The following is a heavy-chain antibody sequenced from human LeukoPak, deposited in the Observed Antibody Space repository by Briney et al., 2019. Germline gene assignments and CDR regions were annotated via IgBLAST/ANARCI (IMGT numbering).Heavy chain of an antibody. V-gene: IGHV4-34*01. Sequence: SETLSLTCAVYGGSFSGHYWSWIRQPPGKGLEWIGEINHSGSTNYNPSLKSRVTISVDTSKNQFSLKLSSVTAADTAVYHCARQWRWFDPWGQGTLVTVSS. D-gene: IGHD6-19*01. J-gene: IGHJ5*02. CDR3: ARQWRWFDP. CDR1: GGSFSGHY. CDR2: INHSGST.